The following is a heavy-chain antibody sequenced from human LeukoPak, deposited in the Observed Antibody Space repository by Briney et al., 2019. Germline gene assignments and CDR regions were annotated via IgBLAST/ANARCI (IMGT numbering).Heavy chain of an antibody. CDR2: INHSGST. V-gene: IGHV4-34*01. CDR1: GGSFSGYY. J-gene: IGHJ4*02. Sequence: PSETLSLTCAVYGGSFSGYYWSWIRQPPGKGLEWIGEINHSGSTNYNPSLKSRVTISVDTSKNQFSLKLSSVTAADTAVYYCARGRPNYYFDYWGQATLVTVSS. CDR3: ARGRPNYYFDY.